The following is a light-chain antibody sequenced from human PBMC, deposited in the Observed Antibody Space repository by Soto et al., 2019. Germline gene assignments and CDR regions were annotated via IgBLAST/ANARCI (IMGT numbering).Light chain of an antibody. CDR2: AAS. J-gene: IGKJ1*01. Sequence: DIQMTQSPPTLSASVGDRVTITCRASQSISRGLAWHQQKAGEAPKLLIYAASTLVSGVPSRFSGSGSGTEFTLTISSLQPDDFATYYCQQYNPGTFAQGTKVEIK. V-gene: IGKV1-5*01. CDR3: QQYNPGT. CDR1: QSISRG.